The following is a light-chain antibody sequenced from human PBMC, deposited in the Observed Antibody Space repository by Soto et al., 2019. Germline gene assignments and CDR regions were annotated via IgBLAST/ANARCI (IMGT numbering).Light chain of an antibody. CDR2: GAS. CDR3: HQYFTSPVT. CDR1: QSVSNSF. Sequence: EIVLTQSPGTLSLSPEEKATLSCRASQSVSNSFLAWYQQKPGQTPRLLIYGASSRVTGIPDRFSGSGSGTDFTLTICSLEPEDFAVYYCHQYFTSPVTFGGGTKVDIK. V-gene: IGKV3-20*01. J-gene: IGKJ4*01.